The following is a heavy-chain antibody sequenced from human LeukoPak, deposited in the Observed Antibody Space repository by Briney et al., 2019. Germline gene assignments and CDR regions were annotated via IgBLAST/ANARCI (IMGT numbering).Heavy chain of an antibody. V-gene: IGHV3-30*03. D-gene: IGHD3-10*01. CDR1: GFTFSSYS. CDR2: ISYDGSNK. J-gene: IGHJ4*02. Sequence: GGSLRLSCAASGFTFSSYSMNWVRQAPGKGLEWVAVISYDGSNKYYADSVKGRFTISRDNSKNTLYLQMNSLRAEDTAVYYCARDYNRGVQDYWGQGTLVTVSS. CDR3: ARDYNRGVQDY.